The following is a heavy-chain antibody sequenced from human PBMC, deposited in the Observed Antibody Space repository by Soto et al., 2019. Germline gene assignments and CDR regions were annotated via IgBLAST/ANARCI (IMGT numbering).Heavy chain of an antibody. CDR1: GFTFSSYW. CDR2: IKQDGSEK. J-gene: IGHJ4*02. V-gene: IGHV3-7*01. D-gene: IGHD6-13*01. CDR3: ARDPPYSSSCPHY. Sequence: EVQLVESGGGLVQPGGSLRLSCAASGFTFSSYWMSWVRQAPGKGLEWVANIKQDGSEKYYVDSVKGRFTISRDNAKNSLYLQMNRLRAEDTAVYYCARDPPYSSSCPHYWGQGTLVTVSS.